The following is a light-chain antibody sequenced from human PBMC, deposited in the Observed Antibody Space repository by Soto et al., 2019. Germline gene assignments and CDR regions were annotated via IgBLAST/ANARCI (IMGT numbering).Light chain of an antibody. V-gene: IGLV2-14*01. CDR1: SSDCGGYNY. J-gene: IGLJ1*01. CDR3: SSYTSSSTPYV. Sequence: QSVLTQPASVSGSPGQSLTIYCTGTSSDCGGYNYVSWYQQHPGKAPKLMIYEVSNRPSGVSNRFSGSKSGNTASLTISGLQAEDEADYYCSSYTSSSTPYVFGTGTKVTVL. CDR2: EVS.